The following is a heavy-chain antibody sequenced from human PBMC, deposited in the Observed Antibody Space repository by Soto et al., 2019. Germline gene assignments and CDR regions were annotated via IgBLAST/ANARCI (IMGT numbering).Heavy chain of an antibody. V-gene: IGHV3-23*01. J-gene: IGHJ4*02. Sequence: EVQLLESGGGLVQPGGSLRLSCAASGFTFSSYAMSWVRQAPGKGLEWVSAISGSGGSTYYADSVKGRFTISRDNSKNTLYLQMNSLRAEDKAVYYCAKGLGDFWSGYHTIPGDWGQGTLVTVSS. D-gene: IGHD3-3*01. CDR2: ISGSGGST. CDR3: AKGLGDFWSGYHTIPGD. CDR1: GFTFSSYA.